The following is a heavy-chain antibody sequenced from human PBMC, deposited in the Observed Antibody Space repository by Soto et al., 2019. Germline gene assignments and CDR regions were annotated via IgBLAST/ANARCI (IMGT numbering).Heavy chain of an antibody. Sequence: QVQLVESGGGGVQPGRSLRLSCAASGFSISRSAMHWVRQVPGQGLEWVAVIAYDGSNRWYADSAKGRFTISRDNSKNTVYLQMSSLRGEDTAVYYFARDLQAGTDNVNWFAPWGQGTLVTVSS. CDR2: IAYDGSNR. J-gene: IGHJ5*02. CDR1: GFSISRSA. V-gene: IGHV3-30*04. D-gene: IGHD1-1*01. CDR3: ARDLQAGTDNVNWFAP.